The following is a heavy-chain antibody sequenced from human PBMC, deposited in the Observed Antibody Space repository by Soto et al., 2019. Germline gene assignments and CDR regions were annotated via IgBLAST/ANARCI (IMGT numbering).Heavy chain of an antibody. J-gene: IGHJ4*02. CDR1: GGSISSYC. Sequence: QVQLQESGPGLVKPSETLSLTCTVSGGSISSYCWSWIRQPPGKGLEWIGYVYYSGSTYYNPSLKSRVTISVDTSKNQFSLRLNSVTAADTAVYYCAREYSRPYYFDYWGQGTLVTVSS. CDR3: AREYSRPYYFDY. CDR2: VYYSGST. V-gene: IGHV4-59*01. D-gene: IGHD2-21*01.